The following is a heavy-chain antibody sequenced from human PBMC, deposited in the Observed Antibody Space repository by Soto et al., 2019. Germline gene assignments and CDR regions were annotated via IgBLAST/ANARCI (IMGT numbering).Heavy chain of an antibody. CDR3: ARLHYEYDYVWGSYRFHFDY. V-gene: IGHV5-10-1*03. D-gene: IGHD3-16*02. Sequence: EVQLLQSGAEVKKPGESLRISCKGSGYSFTSYWISWVRQMPGKGLEWMGRIDPSDSYTNYSPSFQGHVTISADKSISTAYLQWSSLKASDTAMYYCARLHYEYDYVWGSYRFHFDYWGQGTLVTVSS. CDR2: IDPSDSYT. CDR1: GYSFTSYW. J-gene: IGHJ4*02.